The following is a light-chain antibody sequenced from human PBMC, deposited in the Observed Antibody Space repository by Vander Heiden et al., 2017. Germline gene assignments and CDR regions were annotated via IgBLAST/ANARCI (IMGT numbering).Light chain of an antibody. CDR2: RDT. V-gene: IGLV3-9*01. Sequence: SYDLSQARSMPVALGQTATITCEGDNIGSKNVDWNQRKPGQAPILVIYRDTNRPSGIPDRFSGSNSGNAATLTITRAQAEDEADYYCQGWDSYTVIFGGGTKLSVL. CDR3: QGWDSYTVI. J-gene: IGLJ2*01. CDR1: NIGSKN.